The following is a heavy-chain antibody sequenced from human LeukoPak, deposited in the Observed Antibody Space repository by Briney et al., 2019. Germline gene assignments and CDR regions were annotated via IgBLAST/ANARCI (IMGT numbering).Heavy chain of an antibody. D-gene: IGHD3-22*01. CDR2: IYYSGST. Sequence: PSETLSLTCTVSGGSISSSSYYWGWIRQPPGKGLEWIGSIYYSGSTNYNPSLKSRVTISVDTSKNQFSLKLSSVTAADTAVYYCARGINNYYDSSGYYSFYYYYYMDVWGKGTTVTVSS. CDR3: ARGINNYYDSSGYYSFYYYYYMDV. J-gene: IGHJ6*03. CDR1: GGSISSSSYY. V-gene: IGHV4-39*07.